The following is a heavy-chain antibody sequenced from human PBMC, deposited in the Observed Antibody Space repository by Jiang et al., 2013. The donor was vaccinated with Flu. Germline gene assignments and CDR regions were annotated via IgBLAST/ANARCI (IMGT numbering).Heavy chain of an antibody. V-gene: IGHV7-4-1*02. J-gene: IGHJ4*02. CDR1: GYTFSSYA. CDR2: INTYTGNP. Sequence: QSGSELKKPGASVKVSCKASGYTFSSYAMNWVRQAPGQGLEWMGWINTYTGNPTYARGFSGRFVFSLDTSVSTAYLQINGLKAEDTAVYYCARHTSGWGLDYLGQGTLVTVSS. D-gene: IGHD6-19*01. CDR3: ARHTSGWGLDY.